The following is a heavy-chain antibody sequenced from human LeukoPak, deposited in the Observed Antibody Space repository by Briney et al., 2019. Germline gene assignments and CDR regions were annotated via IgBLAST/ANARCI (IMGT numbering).Heavy chain of an antibody. Sequence: ASVKVSCKASGYTFATYGFCWVRQAPGHGLEWMGWINANTGKTDYAQRYQGRVTLTTDTSASTAYMELRSLRPDDTAVYYCAKVAGDRMDYWGQGTLVTVSS. V-gene: IGHV1-18*01. CDR3: AKVAGDRMDY. J-gene: IGHJ4*02. CDR1: GYTFATYG. CDR2: INANTGKT. D-gene: IGHD6-13*01.